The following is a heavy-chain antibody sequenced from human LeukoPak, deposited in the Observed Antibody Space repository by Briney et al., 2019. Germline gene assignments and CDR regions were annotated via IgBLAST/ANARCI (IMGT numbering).Heavy chain of an antibody. J-gene: IGHJ2*01. Sequence: SETLSLTCTVYGGSISSYYWSWIRQPAGKGLEWIGHIYTSGSTNYNPSLKSRVTMSVDTSKNQFSLKLSSVTAADTAVYYCARLNKRLTMIVVTWYFDLWGRGTLVTVSS. D-gene: IGHD3-22*01. CDR1: GGSISSYY. CDR3: ARLNKRLTMIVVTWYFDL. CDR2: IYTSGST. V-gene: IGHV4-4*07.